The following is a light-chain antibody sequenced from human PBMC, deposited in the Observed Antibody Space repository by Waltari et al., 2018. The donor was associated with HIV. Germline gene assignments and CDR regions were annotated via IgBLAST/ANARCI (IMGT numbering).Light chain of an antibody. CDR3: QSYDSSLSTYV. CDR2: GTP. J-gene: IGLJ1*01. V-gene: IGLV1-40*01. Sequence: QSVLTQPPSVSGAPGQRVTISCTGSKSNIGAGYNVHWYQQLPGTAPKLLIYGTPNRPSGVPDRFSGSKSGTSASLAITGLQAEDEADYYCQSYDSSLSTYVFGTGTKVTVL. CDR1: KSNIGAGYN.